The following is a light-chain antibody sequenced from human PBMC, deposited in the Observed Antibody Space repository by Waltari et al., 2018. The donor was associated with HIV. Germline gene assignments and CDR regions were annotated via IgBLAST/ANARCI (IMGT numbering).Light chain of an antibody. Sequence: DIVMTQSPLSLPVTPGEPASISCRSSHSLLHSNGYNYLDWYLQKPGQSPHLLISLGSYRASGVPYRFSGSGSGTDFTLKITRVESEDVGVYYCMQALQAPWTFGQGTKVEIK. CDR1: HSLLHSNGYNY. CDR3: MQALQAPWT. J-gene: IGKJ1*01. V-gene: IGKV2-28*01. CDR2: LGS.